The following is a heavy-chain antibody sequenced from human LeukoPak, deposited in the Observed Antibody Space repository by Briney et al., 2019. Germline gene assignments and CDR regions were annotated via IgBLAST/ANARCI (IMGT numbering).Heavy chain of an antibody. Sequence: PGGSLRPSCAASGFTFSSYSMNWVRQAPGKGLEWVSYISSSSSTIYYADSVKGRFTISRDNAKNSLYLQMNSLRAEDTAVYYCARAPGPSQYCSSTSCPKSEWWFDPWGQGTLVTVSS. CDR1: GFTFSSYS. V-gene: IGHV3-48*01. D-gene: IGHD2-2*01. CDR2: ISSSSSTI. J-gene: IGHJ5*02. CDR3: ARAPGPSQYCSSTSCPKSEWWFDP.